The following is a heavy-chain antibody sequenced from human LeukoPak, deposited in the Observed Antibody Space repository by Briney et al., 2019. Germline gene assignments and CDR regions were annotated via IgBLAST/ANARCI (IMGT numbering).Heavy chain of an antibody. V-gene: IGHV1-18*01. CDR2: ISAYNGNT. CDR3: ARNRAKRDGYSQPLDY. D-gene: IGHD5-24*01. J-gene: IGHJ4*02. CDR1: GYTFTSYG. Sequence: ASVKVSCKASGYTFTSYGISWVRQAPGQGLEWMGWISAYNGNTNYAQKLQGRVTMTTDTSTSTAYMELRSLRSDDTAVYYCARNRAKRDGYSQPLDYWGQGTLVTVSS.